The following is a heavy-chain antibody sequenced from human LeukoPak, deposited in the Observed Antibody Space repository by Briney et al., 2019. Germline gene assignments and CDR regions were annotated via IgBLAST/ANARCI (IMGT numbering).Heavy chain of an antibody. D-gene: IGHD3-10*01. V-gene: IGHV1-2*02. CDR2: INPNSGGT. J-gene: IGHJ6*03. CDR1: GYTFTDYF. CDR3: ARARYYGSGSYYMDV. Sequence: ASVKLSCKASGYTFTDYFLHWVRQAPGQGLEWMGWINPNSGGTNYAQKFQGRVTMTRDTSISTAYMDLSRLRPDDTAVYYCARARYYGSGSYYMDVWGKGTTVTISS.